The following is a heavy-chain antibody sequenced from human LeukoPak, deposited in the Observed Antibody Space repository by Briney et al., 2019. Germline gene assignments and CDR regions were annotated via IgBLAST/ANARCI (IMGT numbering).Heavy chain of an antibody. V-gene: IGHV3-23*01. CDR1: GFTFSIYA. Sequence: PGGSLRLSCAASGFTFSIYAMSWVRQAPGKGLEWVSAISVTGGTTNFADSVKGRFTISRDNSKNTLYLQMNSLRVEDTAVYYCARHSGSYYVDYWGQGTLVAVSS. D-gene: IGHD1-26*01. CDR2: ISVTGGTT. CDR3: ARHSGSYYVDY. J-gene: IGHJ4*02.